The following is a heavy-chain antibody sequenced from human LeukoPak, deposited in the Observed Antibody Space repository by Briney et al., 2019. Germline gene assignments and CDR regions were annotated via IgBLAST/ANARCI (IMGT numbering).Heavy chain of an antibody. V-gene: IGHV4-59*01. CDR1: GGSISSYY. J-gene: IGHJ4*02. Sequence: SETLSLTCTVPGGSISSYYCSWIRQPPGKGVGWSGHIYYSGSTNYNPSLKSRVTISVHTSKNQFSLKLNSVTAADRPGYYCARSSDYYGSGSQLNWGQGTLVTVSS. CDR3: ARSSDYYGSGSQLN. CDR2: IYYSGST. D-gene: IGHD3-10*01.